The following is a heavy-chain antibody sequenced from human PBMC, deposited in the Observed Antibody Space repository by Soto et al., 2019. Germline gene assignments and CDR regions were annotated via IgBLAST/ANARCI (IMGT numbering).Heavy chain of an antibody. CDR3: AKRYYYDNSGLWDY. V-gene: IGHV3-23*01. CDR1: GFTFSSYA. CDR2: IISSGDST. J-gene: IGHJ4*02. D-gene: IGHD3-22*01. Sequence: EVQLLESGGGLLQPGGSLRLSCAASGFTFSSYAMSWVRQAPGKGLEWVSAIISSGDSTYYTDSVKGHFTISRDNSKNTLYLQMNSLRAEDTAVYYCAKRYYYDNSGLWDYWGQGTLVTVSS.